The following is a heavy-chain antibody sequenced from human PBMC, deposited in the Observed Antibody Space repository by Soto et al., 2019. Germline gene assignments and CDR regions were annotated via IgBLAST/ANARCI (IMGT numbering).Heavy chain of an antibody. D-gene: IGHD4-17*01. CDR2: IVTYNGNT. J-gene: IGHJ4*02. Sequence: GDSVEVACKAAGCTFTNYGIRWVRQSPGQGLEWRGWIVTYNGNTQSTQKLQGRVTMTRDTSTSTAYMELRSLSSDDTAVYDCARDLHGDPYYWGQGTLVTVSS. CDR3: ARDLHGDPYY. V-gene: IGHV1-18*01. CDR1: GCTFTNYG.